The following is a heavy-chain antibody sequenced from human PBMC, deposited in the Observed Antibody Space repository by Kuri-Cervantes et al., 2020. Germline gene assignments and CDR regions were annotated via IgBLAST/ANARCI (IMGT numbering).Heavy chain of an antibody. CDR2: INWNGGST. V-gene: IGHV3-20*04. CDR3: AKGGVDSSSWYFLNWFDP. CDR1: GFTFDDYG. D-gene: IGHD6-13*01. J-gene: IGHJ5*02. Sequence: GESLKISCAASGFTFDDYGMSWVRQAPGKGLEWVSGINWNGGSTGYADSVKGRFTISRDNAKNSLYLQVNSLRAEDTALYYCAKGGVDSSSWYFLNWFDPWGQGTLVTVSS.